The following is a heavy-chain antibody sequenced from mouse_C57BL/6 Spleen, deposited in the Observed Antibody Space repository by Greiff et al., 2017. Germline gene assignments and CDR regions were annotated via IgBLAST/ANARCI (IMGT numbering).Heavy chain of an antibody. Sequence: VQLQQPGAELVKPGASVKMSCKASLYTFPRHWITGVKQRPGQGLEWIGDIYPGCGSTNYNEKFKSKATLTVDTSSSTAYMQLSSLTSEDSAVYYCASLSDYDPMDYWGQGTSVTVSS. CDR1: LYTFPRHW. J-gene: IGHJ4*01. V-gene: IGHV1-55*01. CDR2: IYPGCGST. CDR3: ASLSDYDPMDY. D-gene: IGHD2-4*01.